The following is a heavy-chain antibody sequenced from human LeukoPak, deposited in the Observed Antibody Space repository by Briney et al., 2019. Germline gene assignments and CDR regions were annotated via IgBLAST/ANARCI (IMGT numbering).Heavy chain of an antibody. CDR3: AKGARGGLRFLEWLGPNWFDP. V-gene: IGHV3-9*01. CDR2: ISWNSGSI. CDR1: GFTFDDYT. Sequence: GGSLRLSCAASGFTFDDYTMHWVRQAPGKGLEWVSGISWNSGSIGYADSVKGRFTISRDNAKNSLYLQMNSLRAEDTALYYCAKGARGGLRFLEWLGPNWFDPWGQGTLVTVSS. J-gene: IGHJ5*02. D-gene: IGHD3-3*01.